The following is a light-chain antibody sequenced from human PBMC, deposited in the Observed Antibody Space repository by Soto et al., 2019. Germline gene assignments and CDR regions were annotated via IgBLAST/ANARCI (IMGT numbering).Light chain of an antibody. CDR1: RSIGSTY. J-gene: IGKJ4*01. Sequence: EIVLAQSPGTLSLSAGERATLSCRASRSIGSTYLAWYQQKPGQAPRLLIYDASNRATGIPARFSGSGSGTDFTLTISSLESDDFAVYYCQQRGSFGGGTKVDI. V-gene: IGKV3D-20*02. CDR3: QQRGS. CDR2: DAS.